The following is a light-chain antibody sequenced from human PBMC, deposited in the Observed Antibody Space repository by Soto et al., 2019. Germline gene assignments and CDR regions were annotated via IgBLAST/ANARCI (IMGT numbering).Light chain of an antibody. CDR3: QQYASSVT. J-gene: IGKJ1*01. V-gene: IGKV3-20*01. CDR2: GAS. CDR1: QSFSSTF. Sequence: EILLTQSPDSLSLSPGDRATLSCRASQSFSSTFFAWYQQKPGQAPRLLIYGASSRATGIPDRFSGSGSGTGFTLTISRLEPEDFAVYYCQQYASSVTFGQGTKVEIK.